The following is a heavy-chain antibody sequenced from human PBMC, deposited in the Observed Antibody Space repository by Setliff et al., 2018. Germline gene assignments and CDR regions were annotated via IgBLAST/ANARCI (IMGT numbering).Heavy chain of an antibody. Sequence: LSLTCTVSGGSISSGGYYWSWIRQHPGKGLEWIGYIYYSGSTYYNPSLKSRVTISVDTSKNQFSLKLSSVTAADTAVYYCARVGHSTYYNFWSGPRGYNWFDPWG. CDR3: ARVGHSTYYNFWSGPRGYNWFDP. CDR2: IYYSGST. D-gene: IGHD3-3*01. J-gene: IGHJ5*02. CDR1: GGSISSGGYY. V-gene: IGHV4-31*03.